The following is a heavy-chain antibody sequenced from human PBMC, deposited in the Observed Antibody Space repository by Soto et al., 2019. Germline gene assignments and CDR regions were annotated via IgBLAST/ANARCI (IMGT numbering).Heavy chain of an antibody. Sequence: GSLRLSCAASGFTFSSYAMSWVRQAPGKGLEWVSAISGSGGSTYYADSVKGRFTISRDNSKNTLYLQMNSLRAEDTAVYYCAKDSGYDSYYDDYGMDVWGQGTTVTVSS. CDR3: AKDSGYDSYYDDYGMDV. D-gene: IGHD5-12*01. CDR2: ISGSGGST. CDR1: GFTFSSYA. V-gene: IGHV3-23*01. J-gene: IGHJ6*02.